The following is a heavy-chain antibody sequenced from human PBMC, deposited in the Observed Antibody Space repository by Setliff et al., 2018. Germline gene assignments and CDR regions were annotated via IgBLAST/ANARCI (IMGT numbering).Heavy chain of an antibody. V-gene: IGHV3-30*01. Sequence: HPGGSLRLSCAASGFTFNSYAMHWVRQAPGKGLEWLAVISYDGINKYYADSVRGRFTISRGNSKNTLFLQMNSLRTDDTAVFYCVRDSPSSLYNFWSGCSDYWGQGTLVTVSS. D-gene: IGHD3-3*01. CDR1: GFTFNSYA. CDR3: VRDSPSSLYNFWSGCSDY. CDR2: ISYDGINK. J-gene: IGHJ4*02.